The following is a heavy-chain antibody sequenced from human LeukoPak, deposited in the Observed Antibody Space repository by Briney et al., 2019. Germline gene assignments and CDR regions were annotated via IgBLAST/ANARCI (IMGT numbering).Heavy chain of an antibody. D-gene: IGHD4-23*01. CDR3: ATASYYGGFAFDI. Sequence: ASVKVSCKASGYTFTHYYMHWVQQAPGKGLEWMGRVDPEDGETIYAEKFQGRVTITADTSTDTAYMELSSLRSEDTAVYYCATASYYGGFAFDIWGQGTMVTVSS. V-gene: IGHV1-69-2*01. CDR1: GYTFTHYY. CDR2: VDPEDGET. J-gene: IGHJ3*02.